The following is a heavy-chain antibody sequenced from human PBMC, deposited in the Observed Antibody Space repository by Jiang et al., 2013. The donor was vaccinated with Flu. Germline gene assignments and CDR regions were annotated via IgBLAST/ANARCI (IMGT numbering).Heavy chain of an antibody. D-gene: IGHD3-22*01. CDR2: IYWDGDK. Sequence: PPGKALEWLALIYWDGDKHYSPSLESRLTITKDTSKNQVFLTMTNMGPADTATYYCAHRLLDYDNIGYPFDYWGQGALVTVSS. V-gene: IGHV2-5*02. J-gene: IGHJ4*02. CDR3: AHRLLDYDNIGYPFDY.